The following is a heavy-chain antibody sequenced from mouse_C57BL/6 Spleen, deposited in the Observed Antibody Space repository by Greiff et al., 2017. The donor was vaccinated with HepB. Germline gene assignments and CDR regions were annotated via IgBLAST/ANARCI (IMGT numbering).Heavy chain of an antibody. CDR2: IYPRSGNT. J-gene: IGHJ1*03. V-gene: IGHV1-81*01. CDR1: GYTFTSYG. D-gene: IGHD1-1*01. Sequence: SGAELARPGASVKLSCKASGYTFTSYGISWVKQRTGQGLEWIGEIYPRSGNTYYNEKFKGKATLTADKSSSTAYMELRSLTSEDSAVYFCARRGDYGSTWYFDVWGTGTTVTVSS. CDR3: ARRGDYGSTWYFDV.